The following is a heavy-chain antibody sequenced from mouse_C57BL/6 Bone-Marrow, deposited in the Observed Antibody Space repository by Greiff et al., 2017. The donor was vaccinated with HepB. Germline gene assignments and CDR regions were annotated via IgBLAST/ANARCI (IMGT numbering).Heavy chain of an antibody. CDR1: GFTFSDYG. V-gene: IGHV5-17*01. D-gene: IGHD3-3*01. CDR3: ARAGGRGLDY. CDR2: ISSGSSTI. J-gene: IGHJ2*01. Sequence: EVKVVESRGGLVKPGGSLKLSCAASGFTFSDYGMHWVRQAPEKGLEWVAYISSGSSTIYYADTVKGRFTISRDNSNNTLFLQMTSLRSENTAMYYCARAGGRGLDYGGQGTTLTVSS.